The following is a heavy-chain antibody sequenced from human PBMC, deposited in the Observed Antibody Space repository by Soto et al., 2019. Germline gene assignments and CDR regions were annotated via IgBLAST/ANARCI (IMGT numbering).Heavy chain of an antibody. CDR1: GYRLTRSP. D-gene: IGHD2-15*01. CDR2: IVVGSGNT. V-gene: IGHV1-58*01. CDR3: ATKARLTDSAYYGLDV. J-gene: IGHJ6*02. Sequence: KVYCKTAGYRLTRSPGRWGRQAREQRLEWIGWIVVGSGNTSYAQKFQERVTITRDMSTSTAYMELSSLKTEDTSVYYCATKARLTDSAYYGLDVWGQGTTVTVSS.